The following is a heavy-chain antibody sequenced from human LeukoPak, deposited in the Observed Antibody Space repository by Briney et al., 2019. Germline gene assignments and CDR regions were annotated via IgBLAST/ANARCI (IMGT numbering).Heavy chain of an antibody. CDR3: ARGIPKTSYYYYYMDV. CDR2: IKTDGSQI. Sequence: GGSLRLSCVASGFTFSSYWMTWVRQAPGKGLEWVANIKTDGSQIYYVDSVKGRFTISRDNAKNSLYLQMNSLRAEDTAVYYCARGIPKTSYYYYYMDVWGKGTTVTVSS. J-gene: IGHJ6*03. CDR1: GFTFSSYW. V-gene: IGHV3-7*01. D-gene: IGHD2-21*01.